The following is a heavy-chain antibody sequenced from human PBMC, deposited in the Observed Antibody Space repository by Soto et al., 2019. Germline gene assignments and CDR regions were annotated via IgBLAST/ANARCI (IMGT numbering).Heavy chain of an antibody. V-gene: IGHV3-30-3*01. Sequence: QVQLVESGGGVVQPGRSLRLSCAASGFTFSTYAMHWVRQAPGKGLEWVSFISHDGSNNYSADSVKGRFTISRDNSENTLYLQMTSLIADDTAVYYCATHAYDKRGYYYVAQRFFDYWGQGTLVTVSS. CDR1: GFTFSTYA. J-gene: IGHJ4*02. CDR2: ISHDGSNN. CDR3: ATHAYDKRGYYYVAQRFFDY. D-gene: IGHD3-22*01.